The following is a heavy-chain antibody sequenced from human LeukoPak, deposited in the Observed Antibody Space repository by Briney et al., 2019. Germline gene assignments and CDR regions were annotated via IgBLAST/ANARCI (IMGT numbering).Heavy chain of an antibody. V-gene: IGHV3-11*04. CDR1: GFTFSDYY. D-gene: IGHD6-13*01. CDR3: AREDVAEYPDY. J-gene: IGHJ4*02. Sequence: GGSLRLSCAASGFTFSDYYMSWIRQAPGKGLEWVSYISSSGSTIYYADSVKGRFTISRDNAKNSLYLQMSSLRAEDTAVYYCAREDVAEYPDYWGQGTLVTVSS. CDR2: ISSSGSTI.